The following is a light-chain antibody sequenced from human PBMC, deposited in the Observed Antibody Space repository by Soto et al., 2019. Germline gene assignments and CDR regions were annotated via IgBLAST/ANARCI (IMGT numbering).Light chain of an antibody. V-gene: IGKV1-5*03. CDR2: KAS. CDR1: QALSNY. CDR3: QPYNSYSRT. J-gene: IGKJ1*01. Sequence: DIQLTQSPSVLSASVGDTVTITCRASQALSNYLAWYQQKPGKAPKLLIFKASTLETGVPSRFSGSGSETEFTLTINSLQPDDSATYYCQPYNSYSRTFGQGTKVDIK.